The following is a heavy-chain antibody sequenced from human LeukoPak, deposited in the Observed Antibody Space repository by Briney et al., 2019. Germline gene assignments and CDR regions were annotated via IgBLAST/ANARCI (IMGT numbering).Heavy chain of an antibody. V-gene: IGHV1-2*02. D-gene: IGHD6-6*01. CDR3: ARGGRPTATIAAHP. CDR2: INPNSGVT. CDR1: GYTFTGHY. Sequence: GASVKVSCKASGYTFTGHYLHWVRQAPGQGLEWMGWINPNSGVTSYAQRFQGRVAVTRDTSIDTAYMELSVLRSDDTAVYYCARGGRPTATIAAHPWGQGTLVTVSS. J-gene: IGHJ4*02.